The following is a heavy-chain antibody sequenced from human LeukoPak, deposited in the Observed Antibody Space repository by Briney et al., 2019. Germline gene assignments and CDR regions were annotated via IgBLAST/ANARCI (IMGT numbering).Heavy chain of an antibody. CDR3: ARSKHLVRRPTDY. CDR2: INHSGST. CDR1: GGSFSGYY. V-gene: IGHV4-34*01. D-gene: IGHD6-13*01. Sequence: SETLSLTCAVYGGSFSGYYWSWIRQPPGKGLEWIGEINHSGSTNYNPSLKSRVTISIDTSKNQFSLKLSSVTAADTAVYYCARSKHLVRRPTDYWGQGTLVTVSS. J-gene: IGHJ4*02.